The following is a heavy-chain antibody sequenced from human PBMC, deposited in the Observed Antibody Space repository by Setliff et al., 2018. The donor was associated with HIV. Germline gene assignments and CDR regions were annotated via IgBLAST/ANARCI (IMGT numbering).Heavy chain of an antibody. CDR2: ISSSSRSK. CDR1: GFTFSSYG. J-gene: IGHJ4*02. D-gene: IGHD3-22*01. CDR3: ARLQGAYYYDSSGYSRDY. V-gene: IGHV3-21*01. Sequence: PGGSLRLSCEASGFTFSSYGVHWVRQAPGKGLEWVSSISSSSRSKYYADSVKGRFTISRDNAKNSLYLQMNSLRAEDTAVYYCARLQGAYYYDSSGYSRDYWGQGTLVTVSS.